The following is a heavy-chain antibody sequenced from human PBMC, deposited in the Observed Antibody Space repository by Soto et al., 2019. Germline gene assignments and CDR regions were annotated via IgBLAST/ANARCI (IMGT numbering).Heavy chain of an antibody. CDR1: GYTFTSYG. Sequence: GASVKVSCKASGYTFTSYGISWVRQAPGQGLEWMGWISAYNGNTNYAQKLQGRVTMTTDTSTSTAYMELRSLRSDDTAVYYCARVQSRAHYDSWSGYYDGMDVSGQVTTVP. D-gene: IGHD3-3*01. V-gene: IGHV1-18*04. J-gene: IGHJ6*02. CDR2: ISAYNGNT. CDR3: ARVQSRAHYDSWSGYYDGMDV.